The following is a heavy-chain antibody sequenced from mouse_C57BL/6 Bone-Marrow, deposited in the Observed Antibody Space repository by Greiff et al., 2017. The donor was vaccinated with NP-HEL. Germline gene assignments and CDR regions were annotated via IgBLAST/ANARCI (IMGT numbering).Heavy chain of an antibody. CDR1: GFTFSSYT. Sequence: EVKLVESGGGLVKPGGSLKLSCAASGFTFSSYTMSWVRQTPEKRLEWVATISGGGGNPYYPDSVKGRFTISRDNAKNTLYLQMSSLRSEDTALYYCARHHGRYAMDYWGQGTSVTVSS. J-gene: IGHJ4*01. V-gene: IGHV5-9*01. CDR2: ISGGGGNP. CDR3: ARHHGRYAMDY.